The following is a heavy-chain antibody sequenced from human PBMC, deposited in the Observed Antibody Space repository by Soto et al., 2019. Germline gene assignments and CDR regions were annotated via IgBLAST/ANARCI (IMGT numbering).Heavy chain of an antibody. J-gene: IGHJ6*02. D-gene: IGHD6-13*01. V-gene: IGHV4-30-2*01. CDR2: IFHSGTT. Sequence: QLQLQEAGSGLVKPSQTLSLTCAVSGDSISSGGNSWNWIRQPPGKGLEWVGYIFHSGTTYYNPSLKSRVTISLDRSKNQFSLKLPSVTAADTAVYYCARDKWRAGVGGFYGMDVWGQGTTVTVSS. CDR1: GDSISSGGNS. CDR3: ARDKWRAGVGGFYGMDV.